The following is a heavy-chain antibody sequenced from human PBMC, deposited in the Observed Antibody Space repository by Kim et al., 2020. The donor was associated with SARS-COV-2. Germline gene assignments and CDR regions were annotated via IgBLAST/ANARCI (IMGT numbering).Heavy chain of an antibody. V-gene: IGHV3-23*01. J-gene: IGHJ4*02. CDR3: AKDRCGYSFGEGCESDY. D-gene: IGHD5-18*01. CDR2: IDGGSTNT. Sequence: GGSLRLSCTASGFSFSNYAMTWVRQAPGRGLQWVSAIDGGSTNTYYADSVKGRFTISRDNSKNTLYLQMDSLRVEDTAFYYCAKDRCGYSFGEGCESDYWGQGILGTGSS. CDR1: GFSFSNYA.